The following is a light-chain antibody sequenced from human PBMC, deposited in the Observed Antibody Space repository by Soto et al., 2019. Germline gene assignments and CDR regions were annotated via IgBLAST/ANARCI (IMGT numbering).Light chain of an antibody. CDR3: TSYRNSRVV. J-gene: IGLJ3*02. CDR1: SGDVGDY. Sequence: QSAPTQPASMSGSPGQSITISCTGTSGDVGDYVSWYQQHPGKAPKVKIYDVTNRPSGVSDRFSGSKSGNTASLTISGLQAEDEADYYCTSYRNSRVVFGGGTKVTVL. V-gene: IGLV2-14*03. CDR2: DVT.